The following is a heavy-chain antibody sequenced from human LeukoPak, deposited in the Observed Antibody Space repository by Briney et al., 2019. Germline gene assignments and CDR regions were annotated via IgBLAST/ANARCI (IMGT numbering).Heavy chain of an antibody. CDR2: IYYSGST. J-gene: IGHJ6*03. V-gene: IGHV4-39*07. CDR1: GGSISSSSYY. CDR3: ARESIAVAQFHPGGDYYYYYMDV. Sequence: SETLSLTCTVSGGSISSSSYYWGWIRQPPGKGLEWIGSIYYSGSTYYNPSLKSRVTISVDTSKNQFSLKLSSVTAADTAVYYCARESIAVAQFHPGGDYYYYYMDVWGKGTTVTVSS. D-gene: IGHD6-19*01.